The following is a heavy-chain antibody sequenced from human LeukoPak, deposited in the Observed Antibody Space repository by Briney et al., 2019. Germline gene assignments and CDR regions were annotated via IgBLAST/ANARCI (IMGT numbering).Heavy chain of an antibody. CDR3: MCWGTDNH. CDR2: INPGGNEI. Sequence: GGSLRLSWTFSGLTIRSYWKNWVRQAPGKGLEWVANINPGGNEIRSVDSVKGRSIISRDNAKNSLDLQMSSLRVEDTAVYYCMCWGTDNHWGQGILVTVSS. CDR1: GLTIRSYW. V-gene: IGHV3-7*01. J-gene: IGHJ4*02. D-gene: IGHD7-27*01.